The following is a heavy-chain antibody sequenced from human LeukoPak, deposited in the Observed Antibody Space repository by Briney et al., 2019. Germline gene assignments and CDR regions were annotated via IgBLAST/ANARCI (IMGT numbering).Heavy chain of an antibody. D-gene: IGHD2-2*01. CDR1: GGSISSYY. V-gene: IGHV4-59*01. Sequence: SETLSLTCTVSGGSISSYYWSWIRQPPGKGLEWIGYIYYSGSTNYNPSLKSRVTISVDTSKNQFSLKLSSVTAADTAVYYCARESTSLTYYYYGMDVWGQGTTVTVSS. CDR3: ARESTSLTYYYYGMDV. J-gene: IGHJ6*02. CDR2: IYYSGST.